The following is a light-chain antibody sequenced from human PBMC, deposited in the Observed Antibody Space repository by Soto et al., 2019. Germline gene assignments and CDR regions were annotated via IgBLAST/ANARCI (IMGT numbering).Light chain of an antibody. CDR1: QSISTH. V-gene: IGKV1-5*01. CDR2: DAS. Sequence: EIQMTQSPSTLSASVGDRVTITCRASQSISTHLAWYQQKPGKAPEVLIYDASTLESGVPSRFSGSGSGTKFTLTISSLQPDDFATYYCQQYSSNLYTFGQGTKVDI. CDR3: QQYSSNLYT. J-gene: IGKJ2*01.